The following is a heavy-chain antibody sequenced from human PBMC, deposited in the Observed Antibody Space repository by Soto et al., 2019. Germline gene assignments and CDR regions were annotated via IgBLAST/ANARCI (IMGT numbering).Heavy chain of an antibody. Sequence: SETLSLTCTVSGGSISTYYWSWIRQPPGKGLEWIGYIYYSGSTNYNPSLKSRVSISVDTSKNQFSLKLSSVTAADTAVYYCARRYGSAFDYWGQGTMVTVSS. J-gene: IGHJ3*01. D-gene: IGHD3-10*01. CDR3: ARRYGSAFDY. CDR2: IYYSGST. CDR1: GGSISTYY. V-gene: IGHV4-59*01.